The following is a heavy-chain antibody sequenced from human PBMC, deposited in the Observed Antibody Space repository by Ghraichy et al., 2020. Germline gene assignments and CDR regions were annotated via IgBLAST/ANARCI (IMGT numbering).Heavy chain of an antibody. V-gene: IGHV3-23*01. CDR3: ANNLRRVVIIPYFDY. CDR2: ISGSGGST. D-gene: IGHD3-3*01. CDR1: GFTFSSYA. Sequence: GGSLRLSCAASGFTFSSYAMSWVRQAPGKGLEWVSAISGSGGSTYYADSVKGRFTISRDNSKNTLYLQMNSLRAEDTAVYYCANNLRRVVIIPYFDYWGQGTLVTVSS. J-gene: IGHJ4*02.